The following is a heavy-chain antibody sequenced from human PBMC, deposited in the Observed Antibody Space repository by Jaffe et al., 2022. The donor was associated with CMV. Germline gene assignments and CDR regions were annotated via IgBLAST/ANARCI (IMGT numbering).Heavy chain of an antibody. Sequence: EVQLVESGGDLVQPGGSLRLSCAASGFTFSSCEMNWVRQAPGKGLEWVAFISIGGETIYYADSVKGRFTISRDDGENSVYLQMNSLRAEDTAVYYCARDFPGVLSFDYWGQGTLVTVSS. V-gene: IGHV3-48*03. J-gene: IGHJ4*02. D-gene: IGHD7-27*01. CDR3: ARDFPGVLSFDY. CDR2: ISIGGETI. CDR1: GFTFSSCE.